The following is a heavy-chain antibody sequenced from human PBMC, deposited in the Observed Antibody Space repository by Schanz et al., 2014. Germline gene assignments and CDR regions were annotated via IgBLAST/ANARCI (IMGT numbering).Heavy chain of an antibody. CDR3: ARVRRRIATPSTPSFRNYYYYAMDV. V-gene: IGHV3-30-3*01. CDR1: GFTLSSYA. CDR2: ISYDGSNK. J-gene: IGHJ6*02. Sequence: QVQLVESGGGVVQPGRSLRLSCAAYGFTLSSYAMHWVRQAPGKGLEWVAVISYDGSNKYYADSVKGRFTISRDNSKNTLYLQMNTLRAEDTAVYYCARVRRRIATPSTPSFRNYYYYAMDVWGQGTTVNVSS. D-gene: IGHD6-13*01.